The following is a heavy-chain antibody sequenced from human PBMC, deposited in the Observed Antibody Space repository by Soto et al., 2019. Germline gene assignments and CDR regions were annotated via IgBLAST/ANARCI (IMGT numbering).Heavy chain of an antibody. V-gene: IGHV3-15*01. D-gene: IGHD3-16*01. CDR1: GFTFSNAW. Sequence: GGSLRLSCAASGFTFSNAWMSWVRQASGKGLEWVGRIKSKTDGGTTDYAAPVKGRFTISRDDSKNTLYLQMNSLKTEDTAVYYCARGAYYDYIGFDYWGQGTLVTVSS. CDR3: ARGAYYDYIGFDY. J-gene: IGHJ4*02. CDR2: IKSKTDGGTT.